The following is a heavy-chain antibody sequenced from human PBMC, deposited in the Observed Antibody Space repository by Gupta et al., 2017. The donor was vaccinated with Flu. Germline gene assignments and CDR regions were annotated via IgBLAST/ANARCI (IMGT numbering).Heavy chain of an antibody. V-gene: IGHV3-48*03. CDR1: GFTFSSYE. CDR3: ARIRNYYDSSGYYDGAYFDY. D-gene: IGHD3-22*01. CDR2: ISSSGSTI. J-gene: IGHJ4*02. Sequence: EVQLVESGGGLVQPGGSLRLSCAASGFTFSSYEMNWVRQAPGKGLEWVSYISSSGSTIYYADSVKGRFTISRDNAKNSLYLQMNSLRAEDTAVYYCARIRNYYDSSGYYDGAYFDYWGQGTLVTVSS.